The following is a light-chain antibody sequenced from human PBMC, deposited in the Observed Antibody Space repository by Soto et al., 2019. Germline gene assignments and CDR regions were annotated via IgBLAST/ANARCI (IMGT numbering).Light chain of an antibody. J-gene: IGKJ1*01. Sequence: EIVMTQSPATLSVSPGGRATLSCRASQSVSSNLAWYQQKPGQAPSLLIYGASTRATGTPARFSGSGSGTDFTLTISRLEPEDFAVYYCQQRSNWPPTFGQGTKV. CDR3: QQRSNWPPT. CDR1: QSVSSN. CDR2: GAS. V-gene: IGKV3-15*01.